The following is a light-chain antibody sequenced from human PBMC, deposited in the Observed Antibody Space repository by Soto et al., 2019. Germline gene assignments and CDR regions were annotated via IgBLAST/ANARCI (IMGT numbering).Light chain of an antibody. V-gene: IGKV1-5*03. CDR3: QQYNSYYT. J-gene: IGKJ2*01. Sequence: DIQMTQSPSTLSASVGDRVTITCRASQSISSWLAWYQQKPGEAPKLLIYKASSLESGVPSRFSGSGSGTEFTLTISSLQPDDFATYYRQQYNSYYTFGQGTKLEIK. CDR2: KAS. CDR1: QSISSW.